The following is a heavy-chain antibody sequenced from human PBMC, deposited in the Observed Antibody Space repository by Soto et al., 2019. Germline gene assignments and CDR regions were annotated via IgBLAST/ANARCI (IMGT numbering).Heavy chain of an antibody. CDR1: GYTFTGYY. CDR3: ARVHDSSSWYFAY. Sequence: GASVKVSCKASGYTFTGYYMHWVRQAPGQGLEWMGWINPNSGGTNYAQKFQGWVTMTRDTSISTAYMELSRLRSDDTAVYYCARVHDSSSWYFAYWGQGTLVTVSS. D-gene: IGHD6-13*01. V-gene: IGHV1-2*04. CDR2: INPNSGGT. J-gene: IGHJ4*02.